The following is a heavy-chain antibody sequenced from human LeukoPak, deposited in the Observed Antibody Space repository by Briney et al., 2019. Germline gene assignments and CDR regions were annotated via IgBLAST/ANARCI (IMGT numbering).Heavy chain of an antibody. CDR2: IYYSGST. Sequence: SETLSLTCTVSGGSISSHYWSWIRQPPGKGLEWIGYIYYSGSTNYNPSLKSRVTISVDTSKNQLSLKLSSVTAADTAVYYCAGTLAAIDPWGQGTLVTVSS. D-gene: IGHD6-25*01. CDR1: GGSISSHY. V-gene: IGHV4-59*11. CDR3: AGTLAAIDP. J-gene: IGHJ5*02.